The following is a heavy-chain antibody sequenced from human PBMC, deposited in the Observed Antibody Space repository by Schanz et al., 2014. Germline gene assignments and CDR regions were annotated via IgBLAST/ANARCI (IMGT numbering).Heavy chain of an antibody. CDR1: GFTFSDYY. V-gene: IGHV3-20*04. CDR2: INWNGGST. CDR3: AQTRGTFMVPIDN. J-gene: IGHJ4*02. Sequence: EVHLEESGGGLVQPGGSLRLSCAASGFTFSDYYMTWMRQAPGKGLEWVSGINWNGGSTGYADSLKGRFTISRDNARNSLYLQLNSLRVEDSGVYFCAQTRGTFMVPIDNWGQGVRVIVSS. D-gene: IGHD3-3*02.